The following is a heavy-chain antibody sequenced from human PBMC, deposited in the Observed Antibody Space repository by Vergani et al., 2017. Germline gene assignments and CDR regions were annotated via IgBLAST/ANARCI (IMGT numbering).Heavy chain of an antibody. Sequence: EVQLVESGGGLVKPGGSLRLSCAASGFTFSSYSMNWVRQAPGKGLEWVSSISSSNTYIYYTDSGKGRFTISRDNAKNSLYLQMNSLRAEDTAVYYCARDNWYDYWGQGTLVTVSS. CDR3: ARDNWYDY. CDR2: ISSSNTYI. CDR1: GFTFSSYS. V-gene: IGHV3-21*01. J-gene: IGHJ5*01.